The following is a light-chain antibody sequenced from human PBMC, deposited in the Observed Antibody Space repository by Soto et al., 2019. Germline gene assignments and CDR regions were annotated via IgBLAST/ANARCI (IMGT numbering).Light chain of an antibody. CDR1: QSVSSY. V-gene: IGKV3-11*01. CDR2: DAS. CDR3: QQRSNWPLT. J-gene: IGKJ4*01. Sequence: EIVLTQSPATLSLSPGERATLSCRASQSVSSYFAWYQQKPGQAPRLLIYDASNRATGIPARFSGSGSGTDFTLTISRLEPQDFAGNYCQQRSNWPLTFAGGTKVDIK.